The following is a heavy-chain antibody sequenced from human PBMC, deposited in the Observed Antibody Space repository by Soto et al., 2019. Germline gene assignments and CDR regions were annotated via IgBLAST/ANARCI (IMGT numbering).Heavy chain of an antibody. J-gene: IGHJ6*02. CDR3: ARDHVPVMGHVLPYGMDV. V-gene: IGHV3-21*01. CDR2: ISSSSSYI. Sequence: PGGSLRLSCAASGFTFSSYSMNWVRQAPGKGLEWVSSISSSSSYIYYADSVKGRFTISRDNAKNSLYLQMNSLRAEDTAVYYCARDHVPVMGHVLPYGMDVWGQGTTVTVSS. CDR1: GFTFSSYS. D-gene: IGHD3-10*01.